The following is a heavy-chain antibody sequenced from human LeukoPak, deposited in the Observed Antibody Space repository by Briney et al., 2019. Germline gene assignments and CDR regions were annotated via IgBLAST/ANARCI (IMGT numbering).Heavy chain of an antibody. CDR2: ISPYTSNT. Sequence: GASVKVSCKASGYTFANYGVSWVRQAPGQGLEWMGWISPYTSNTNYIHKFQGRVTMTSDTSTSTAYMELRSLRSDDTAFYYCARSGFAVGGTTPVLDIWGQGTMVTVSS. J-gene: IGHJ3*02. V-gene: IGHV1-18*01. CDR3: ARSGFAVGGTTPVLDI. CDR1: GYTFANYG. D-gene: IGHD1-26*01.